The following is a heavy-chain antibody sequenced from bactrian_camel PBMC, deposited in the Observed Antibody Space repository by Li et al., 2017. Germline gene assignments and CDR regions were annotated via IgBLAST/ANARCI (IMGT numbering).Heavy chain of an antibody. Sequence: HVQLVESGGGSVEAGGSLRLSCAVSGLRNKWDCLGWFRQAPEKAREGVAAITGGHDTDYADSAKGRFTISRDNEKNTLYLEMDSLKVEDGGTYYCAADPWAYECSSQFWTRGNGFEFWGHGTQVTVS. J-gene: IGHJ4*01. D-gene: IGHD2*01. CDR3: AADPWAYECSSQFWTRGNGFEF. CDR2: ITGGHDT. V-gene: IGHV3S53*01. CDR1: GLRNKWDC.